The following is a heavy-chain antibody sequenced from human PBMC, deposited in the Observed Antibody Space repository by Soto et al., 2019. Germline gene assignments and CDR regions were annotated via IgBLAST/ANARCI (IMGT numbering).Heavy chain of an antibody. Sequence: PGGALRLSCAASGFSFSSYAMSLVRQAPGKGLEWVSCMSAGGGSTFHADSVKGRCTISRDNSKNTLYLQMNSLRAEDTAVYYCAKGSYRVLMVYATESLDDWGKGTL. CDR1: GFSFSSYA. D-gene: IGHD2-8*01. V-gene: IGHV3-23*01. J-gene: IGHJ4*02. CDR2: MSAGGGST. CDR3: AKGSYRVLMVYATESLDD.